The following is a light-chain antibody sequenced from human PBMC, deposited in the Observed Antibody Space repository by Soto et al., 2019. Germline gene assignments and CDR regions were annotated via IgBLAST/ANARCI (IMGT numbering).Light chain of an antibody. CDR1: QSISGW. CDR3: QRYNNYSPIT. V-gene: IGKV1-5*01. J-gene: IGKJ5*01. CDR2: DAS. Sequence: DIQMTQSPSTLSASVGDRVTITCRASQSISGWLAWYQQKPGKAPKFLIYDASRLESGVPSRFSGSGSGTEFTLTISSLQPDDFATYYCQRYNNYSPITFGQGTRLEIK.